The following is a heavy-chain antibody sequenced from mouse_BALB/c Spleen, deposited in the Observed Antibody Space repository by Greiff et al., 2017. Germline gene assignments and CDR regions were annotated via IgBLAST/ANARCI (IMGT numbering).Heavy chain of an antibody. Sequence: EVKVEESGGGLVKPGGSLKLSCAASGFAFSSYDMSWVRQTPEKRLEWVAYVSSGGGSTYYPDTVKGRFTISRDNAKNTLYLQMSSLKSEDTAMYYCARQAYDYFDYWGQGTTLTVSS. CDR2: VSSGGGST. CDR3: ARQAYDYFDY. D-gene: IGHD2-3*01. V-gene: IGHV5-12-1*01. J-gene: IGHJ2*01. CDR1: GFAFSSYD.